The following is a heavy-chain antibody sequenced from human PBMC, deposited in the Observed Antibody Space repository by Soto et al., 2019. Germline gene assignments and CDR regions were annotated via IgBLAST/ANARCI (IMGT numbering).Heavy chain of an antibody. CDR2: IYYSGST. V-gene: IGHV4-59*01. D-gene: IGHD3-16*01. CDR1: GGSTSRDS. CDR3: SRGRITGDAFDI. Sequence: PEALSVSCTGSGGSTSRDSWSWIRQPPGKGLEWIGYIYYSGSTNYNPSLKSRVTISVDTSKNQFSLKLSSVTAADTAVYYCSRGRITGDAFDIWCQGTMVTVSS. J-gene: IGHJ3*02.